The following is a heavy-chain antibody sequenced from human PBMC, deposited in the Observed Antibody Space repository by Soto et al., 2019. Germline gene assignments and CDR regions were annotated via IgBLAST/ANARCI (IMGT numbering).Heavy chain of an antibody. D-gene: IGHD1-7*01. Sequence: SETLSLTCTVSGGSISSSSYYWGWIRQPPGKGLEWIGSIYYSGSTYYNPSLKSRVTISVDTSKNQFSLKLISVTAADTAVYYCARSNWNYGLGEIDYWGQGTLVTVSS. CDR1: GGSISSSSYY. CDR2: IYYSGST. V-gene: IGHV4-39*01. CDR3: ARSNWNYGLGEIDY. J-gene: IGHJ4*02.